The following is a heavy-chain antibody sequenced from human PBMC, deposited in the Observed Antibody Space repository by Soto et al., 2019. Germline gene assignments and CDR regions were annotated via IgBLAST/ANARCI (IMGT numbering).Heavy chain of an antibody. CDR1: GYTCTRYG. D-gene: IGHD3-16*01. CDR3: AMVDVYVTPSPQDV. V-gene: IGHV1-18*01. Sequence: QVQLVQSRAEVKNPGASVKVSCKASGYTCTRYGIGWARQAPGQGHEWMGWINTYNGNTNYAQNVQGRVTLTTDTSTSTAYMELRSLRSNATAIYYCAMVDVYVTPSPQDVWGQGTTVIVSS. J-gene: IGHJ6*02. CDR2: INTYNGNT.